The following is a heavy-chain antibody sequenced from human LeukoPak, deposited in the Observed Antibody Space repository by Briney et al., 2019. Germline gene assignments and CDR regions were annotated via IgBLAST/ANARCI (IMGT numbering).Heavy chain of an antibody. D-gene: IGHD3-22*01. J-gene: IGHJ3*02. Sequence: SETLSLTCTVSGGSISSYYWSWIRQPPGKGLEWIGYIYYSGSTYYNPSLKSRVTISVDMSKNQFSLKLSSVTAADTAVYYCARDRGYYDSSGYYSPRAFDIWGQGTMVTVSS. CDR2: IYYSGST. CDR3: ARDRGYYDSSGYYSPRAFDI. V-gene: IGHV4-59*01. CDR1: GGSISSYY.